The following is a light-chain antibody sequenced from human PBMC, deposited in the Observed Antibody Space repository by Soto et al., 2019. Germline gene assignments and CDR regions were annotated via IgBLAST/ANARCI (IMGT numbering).Light chain of an antibody. Sequence: DIQMTQSPSTLSASIGDRVTITCRASEDINDWLAWYQQKPGNAPKFLIYDASTLQSGVPSRFSGSGSGTEFTLTISSLQSEDFAVYYCQQYNNWPPITFGQGTRLEIK. CDR1: EDINDW. V-gene: IGKV1-5*01. CDR3: QQYNNWPPIT. CDR2: DAS. J-gene: IGKJ5*01.